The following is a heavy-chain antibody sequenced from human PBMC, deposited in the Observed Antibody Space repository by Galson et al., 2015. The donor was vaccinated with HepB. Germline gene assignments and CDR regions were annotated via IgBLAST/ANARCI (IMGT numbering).Heavy chain of an antibody. D-gene: IGHD3-10*01. CDR1: GFTFSDYY. CDR3: AKEAMVRGTVDY. V-gene: IGHV3-11*05. J-gene: IGHJ4*02. CDR2: ISSSSSYT. Sequence: LSCAASGFTFSDYYMSWIRQAPGKGLEWVSYISSSSSYTNYADSVKGRFTISRDNAKNSLYLQMNSLRAEDTAVYYCAKEAMVRGTVDYWGQGTLVTVSS.